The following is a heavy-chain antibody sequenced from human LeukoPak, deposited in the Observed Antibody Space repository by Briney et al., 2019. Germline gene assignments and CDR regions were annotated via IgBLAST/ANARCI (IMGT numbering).Heavy chain of an antibody. D-gene: IGHD5-18*01. V-gene: IGHV3-30*02. J-gene: IGHJ4*02. Sequence: GGSLRLSCAASGFTFSNYGVHWVRQAPGKGLEWVSFIRFDGSNKYYADSVKGRFTISRDNSKNTLYLQMNSLRAEDTAVYYCARGTGYTYAFTGRERTKSRLDYWGQGTLVTVSS. CDR2: IRFDGSNK. CDR1: GFTFSNYG. CDR3: ARGTGYTYAFTGRERTKSRLDY.